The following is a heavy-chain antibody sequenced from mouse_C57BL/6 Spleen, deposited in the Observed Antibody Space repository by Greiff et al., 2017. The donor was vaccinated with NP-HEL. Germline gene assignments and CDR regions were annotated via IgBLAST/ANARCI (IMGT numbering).Heavy chain of an antibody. CDR2: IDPSDSYT. CDR3: ARIYYGNYAWFAY. Sequence: QVQLQQPGAELVKPGASVKLSCKASGYTFTSYWMQWVKQRPGQGLEWIGEIDPSDSYTNYNQKFKGKAPLTVDTSSSTAYMQLSSLTSEDSAVYYCARIYYGNYAWFAYWGQGTLVTVSA. D-gene: IGHD2-1*01. V-gene: IGHV1-50*01. CDR1: GYTFTSYW. J-gene: IGHJ3*01.